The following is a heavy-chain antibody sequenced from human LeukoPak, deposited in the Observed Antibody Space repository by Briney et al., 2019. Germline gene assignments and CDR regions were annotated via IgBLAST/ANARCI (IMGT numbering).Heavy chain of an antibody. CDR3: ARVNDATGSMGY. J-gene: IGHJ4*02. CDR1: GFSFSSYS. V-gene: IGHV3-48*02. D-gene: IGHD3-9*01. CDR2: INSSSSII. Sequence: PGGSLRLSCAASGFSFSSYSMNWVRQAPGKGLERVSYINSSSSIIYYADSVKGRFTISRDNGKNSLYLQMNSLRDEDTAVYYCARVNDATGSMGYWGQGTLVTVSS.